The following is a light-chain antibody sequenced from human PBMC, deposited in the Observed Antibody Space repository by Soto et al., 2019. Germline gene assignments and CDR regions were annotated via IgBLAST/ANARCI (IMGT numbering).Light chain of an antibody. V-gene: IGLV2-14*01. CDR3: SSYTTSNTLV. CDR1: SSDVGGYNY. CDR2: DVT. J-gene: IGLJ1*01. Sequence: QSVLTQPASVSGSHGQSIPISCTGTSSDVGGYNYVSWYQQNPGKAPKLMIYDVTNRPSGVSNRFSGSKSGNTASLTISGLQAEDEADYYCSSYTTSNTLVFGTGTKVTVL.